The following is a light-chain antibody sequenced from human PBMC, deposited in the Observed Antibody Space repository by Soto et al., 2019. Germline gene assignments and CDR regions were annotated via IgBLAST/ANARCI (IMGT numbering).Light chain of an antibody. CDR2: AAS. V-gene: IGKV1-39*01. CDR1: QSIGGF. J-gene: IGKJ4*01. CDR3: QQSYSTPLT. Sequence: DIQMTQSPSSLSVSVGDRVTITFRASQSIGGFLNWYQQKLGKAPKLLIYAASILQSGVPSRFSGSGSGTDFTLTISSLQPEDFATYYCQQSYSTPLTFGGGTKVDIK.